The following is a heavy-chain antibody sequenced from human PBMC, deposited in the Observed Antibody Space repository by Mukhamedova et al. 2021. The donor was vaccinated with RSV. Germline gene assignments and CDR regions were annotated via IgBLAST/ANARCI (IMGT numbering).Heavy chain of an antibody. V-gene: IGHV4-38-2*02. Sequence: GRGLEWIGSMDSSGTTHYNPSFKSRVTMSLDKSKNQFSLKVGAVTAADTGVYFCARDQVGGTYLSYYYYMDVWGKGTRVTVSS. CDR2: MDSSGTT. J-gene: IGHJ6*03. D-gene: IGHD1-26*01. CDR3: ARDQVGGTYLSYYYYMDV.